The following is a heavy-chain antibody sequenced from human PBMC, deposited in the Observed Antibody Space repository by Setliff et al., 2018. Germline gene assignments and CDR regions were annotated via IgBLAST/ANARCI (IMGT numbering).Heavy chain of an antibody. V-gene: IGHV3-74*03. CDR2: VNDDGSSS. Sequence: PGGSLRLSCAASGFTFSSYWMHWVRQDPGKGLVWVSRVNDDGSSSMYADSVKGRFTMSRDNAKNSLYLQMNSLRAEDTAVYYCARDPHFDSWGQGTLVTAPQ. CDR1: GFTFSSYW. J-gene: IGHJ4*02. CDR3: ARDPHFDS.